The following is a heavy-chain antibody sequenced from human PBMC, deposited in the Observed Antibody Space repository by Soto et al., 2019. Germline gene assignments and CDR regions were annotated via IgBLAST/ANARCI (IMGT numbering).Heavy chain of an antibody. CDR1: GFAFSDYF. CDR2: VRNRVRGYTT. J-gene: IGHJ5*01. D-gene: IGHD3-10*01. V-gene: IGHV3-72*01. CDR3: VRDRSWRFES. Sequence: EVQLVESGGGLVQPGGSLRLSCAASGFAFSDYFIDWVRQAPGKGMERVGRVRNRVRGYTTEYAASVKGRFTISRDDSINTLYRQMNRLTTADTDVYYCVRDRSWRFESWGLGTLVSVS.